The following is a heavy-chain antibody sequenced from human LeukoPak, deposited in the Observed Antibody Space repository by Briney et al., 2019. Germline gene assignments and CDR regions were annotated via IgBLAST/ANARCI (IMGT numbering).Heavy chain of an antibody. Sequence: GGSLRLSCAASGFTFSSYAMSWVRQAPGKGLEWVSTISGSGGSTNYADSVKGRLTISRDNSKNTLYLQMNSLRAEDTAVYYCAKDEEGDRSRSSCYRWFDPWGQGTLVTVSS. D-gene: IGHD2-2*01. CDR1: GFTFSSYA. CDR3: AKDEEGDRSRSSCYRWFDP. V-gene: IGHV3-23*01. J-gene: IGHJ5*02. CDR2: ISGSGGST.